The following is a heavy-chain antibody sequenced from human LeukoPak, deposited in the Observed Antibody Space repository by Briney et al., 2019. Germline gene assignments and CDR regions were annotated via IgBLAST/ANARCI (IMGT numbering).Heavy chain of an antibody. D-gene: IGHD1-7*01. J-gene: IGHJ4*02. CDR3: ARHRNNWDYVGHFDF. CDR2: IYYTGST. Sequence: SETLSLTCTVSGGSLNTSSHYWGWIRQPPGKGLEWIGSIYYTGSTYFNPSLKSRVTISVDTSKNQFSLKLTSVTAADTALYYCARHRNNWDYVGHFDFWGQGTLVTVSS. V-gene: IGHV4-39*01. CDR1: GGSLNTSSHY.